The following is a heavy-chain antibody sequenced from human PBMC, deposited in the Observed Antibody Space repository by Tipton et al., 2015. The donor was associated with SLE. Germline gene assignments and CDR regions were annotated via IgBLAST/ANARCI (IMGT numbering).Heavy chain of an antibody. D-gene: IGHD2-15*01. Sequence: SLRLSCAASGFTFSSCSMNWVRQAPGKGLEWVSSISSSSSYIYYADSVKGRFTISRDNAKNSLYLQMNSLRAEDTAVYYCARDVMGSYCSGGSCVLFDYWGQGTLVTVSS. CDR1: GFTFSSCS. CDR3: ARDVMGSYCSGGSCVLFDY. V-gene: IGHV3-21*01. CDR2: ISSSSSYI. J-gene: IGHJ4*02.